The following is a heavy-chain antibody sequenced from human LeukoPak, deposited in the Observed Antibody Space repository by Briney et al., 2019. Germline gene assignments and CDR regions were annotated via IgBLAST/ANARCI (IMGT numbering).Heavy chain of an antibody. CDR1: GFTFSSYS. CDR2: ISSSSSTI. V-gene: IGHV3-48*01. D-gene: IGHD3-22*01. CDR3: ARDSPYYYDSSGYYSPPDY. J-gene: IGHJ4*02. Sequence: GGSLRLSCAASGFTFSSYSMNWVRQAPGKGLEWVSYISSSSSTIYYADSVKGRFTISRDNAKNSLYLQMNGLRAEDTAVYYCARDSPYYYDSSGYYSPPDYWGQGTLVTVSS.